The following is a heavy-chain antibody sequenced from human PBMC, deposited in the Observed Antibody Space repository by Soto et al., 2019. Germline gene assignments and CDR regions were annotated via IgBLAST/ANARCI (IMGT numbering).Heavy chain of an antibody. V-gene: IGHV3-33*01. CDR1: GIIFSSYG. D-gene: IGHD6-13*01. CDR2: LWSDGSTK. CDR3: ARENGQSLAAAGNGMDV. J-gene: IGHJ6*02. Sequence: QVHLVESGGGVVQPGRSLRLSCAASGIIFSSYGMHWVRQAPGKGLEWVAVLWSDGSTKHYSASVKGRFTISRESTKNTLYLHMNSLRAEDTAVYYCARENGQSLAAAGNGMDVWGQGTTVIVSS.